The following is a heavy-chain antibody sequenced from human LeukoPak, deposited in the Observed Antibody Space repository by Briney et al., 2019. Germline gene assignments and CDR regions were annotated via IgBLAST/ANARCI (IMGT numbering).Heavy chain of an antibody. D-gene: IGHD2-15*01. CDR3: ARGGYCSGGSCYLTWFDP. CDR2: IYYSGST. Sequence: SQTLSLTCTVSGGSISSGGYYWSWIRQHPGKGLEWIGYIYYSGSTYYNPSLKSRLTISVDTSKNQFSLKLSSVTAADTAVYFCARGGYCSGGSCYLTWFDPWGQGTLVTVSS. V-gene: IGHV4-31*03. J-gene: IGHJ5*02. CDR1: GGSISSGGYY.